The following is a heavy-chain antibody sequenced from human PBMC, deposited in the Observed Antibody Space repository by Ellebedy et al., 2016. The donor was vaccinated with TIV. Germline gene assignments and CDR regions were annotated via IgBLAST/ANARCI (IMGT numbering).Heavy chain of an antibody. D-gene: IGHD1-26*01. V-gene: IGHV3-66*01. CDR1: GFTVSSNY. J-gene: IGHJ6*02. Sequence: GESLKISCAASGFTVSSNYMSWVRQAPGKGLEWVSVIYSGGSTYYADSVKGRFTISRDNSKNTLYLQMNSLRAEDTAVYYCASARIVGATGRNMDVWGQGTTVTVSS. CDR2: IYSGGST. CDR3: ASARIVGATGRNMDV.